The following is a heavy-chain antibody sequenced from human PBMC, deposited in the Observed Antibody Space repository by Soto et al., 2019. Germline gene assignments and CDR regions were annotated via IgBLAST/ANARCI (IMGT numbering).Heavy chain of an antibody. D-gene: IGHD6-6*01. CDR1: GFTFSSYG. CDR3: AKDAYEQLAFDY. V-gene: IGHV3-30*18. Sequence: PVGSLRLSCAASGFTFSSYGMHWVRQAPGKGLEWVAVISYDGSNKYYADSVKGRFTISRDNSKNTLYLQMNSLRAEDTAVYYCAKDAYEQLAFDYLGQGTLVTVSS. CDR2: ISYDGSNK. J-gene: IGHJ4*02.